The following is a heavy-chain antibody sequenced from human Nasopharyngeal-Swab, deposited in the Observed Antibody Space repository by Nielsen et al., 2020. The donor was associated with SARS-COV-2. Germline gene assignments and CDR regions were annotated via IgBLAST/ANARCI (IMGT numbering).Heavy chain of an antibody. J-gene: IGHJ4*02. CDR1: GFTSSTSS. Sequence: GESLKISCIASGFTSSTSSLTWLRQPPGKGLQWVSTLGTAGDTYYADSVKGRFTISRDNSKNTLYLQMNSLRAEDTAVYYCAKKTVGTYPSDYWGQGTLVTLSS. CDR2: LGTAGDT. D-gene: IGHD3-16*02. CDR3: AKKTVGTYPSDY. V-gene: IGHV3-23*01.